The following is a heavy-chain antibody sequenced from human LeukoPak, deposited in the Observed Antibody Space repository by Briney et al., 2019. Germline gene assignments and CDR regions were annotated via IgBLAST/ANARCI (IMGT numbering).Heavy chain of an antibody. CDR2: IYSSGST. Sequence: SGTLSLTCIVSGDSISSGGYYWSWIRQHPGKGLEWIGYIYSSGSTYSNPSLKSRVTISVDTSKNQFSVKLRSVTAADTAVYYCARDGRSGYSFGFFDYWGQGTLVTVSA. CDR1: GDSISSGGYY. D-gene: IGHD5-18*01. J-gene: IGHJ4*02. CDR3: ARDGRSGYSFGFFDY. V-gene: IGHV4-31*03.